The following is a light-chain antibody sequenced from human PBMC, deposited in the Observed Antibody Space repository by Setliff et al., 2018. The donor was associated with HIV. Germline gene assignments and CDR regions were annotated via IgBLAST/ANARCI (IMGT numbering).Light chain of an antibody. V-gene: IGLV2-14*03. J-gene: IGLJ1*01. CDR1: SSDIGSSNF. CDR2: NVD. CDR3: SSYSINNLYV. Sequence: QSALTQPASVSGSPGQSITISCTGTSSDIGSSNFVSWYQQHPGKAPKVVIYNVDKRPSGVSNRFSGSKSGNTASLTISGLQTEDEADYYCSSYSINNLYVFATGTKVTV.